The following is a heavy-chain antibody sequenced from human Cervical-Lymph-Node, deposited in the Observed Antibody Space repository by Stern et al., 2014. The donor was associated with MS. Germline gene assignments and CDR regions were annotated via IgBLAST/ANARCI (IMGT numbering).Heavy chain of an antibody. Sequence: VQLGESGGGVVQPGRSLRLSCAASGFTFNNYNMHWVRQAPGKGLEWGAVISYDGRNKYYADSVKGRFTISRDNSANTLSLQMNSLRAEDTALYYCARVRIRGYWYGMDVWGQGTTVSVSS. V-gene: IGHV3-30*04. J-gene: IGHJ6*02. D-gene: IGHD3-3*02. CDR2: ISYDGRNK. CDR1: GFTFNNYN. CDR3: ARVRIRGYWYGMDV.